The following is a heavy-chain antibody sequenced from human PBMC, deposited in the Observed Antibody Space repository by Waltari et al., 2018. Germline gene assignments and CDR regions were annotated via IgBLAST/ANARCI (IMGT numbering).Heavy chain of an antibody. CDR2: IKEDGTDT. CDR1: GFPFGIYW. CDR3: ARSQRHSFEI. J-gene: IGHJ3*02. V-gene: IGHV3-7*03. Sequence: EVQLVESGGGLVRPGGSRGLACAASGFPFGIYWMTWVRQAPGEGLEWVANIKEDGTDTYYVDSVKGRFTISKDNAENSLYLQMNSLRVEDTAIYYCARSQRHSFEICGQGTMVTVSS. D-gene: IGHD3-3*02.